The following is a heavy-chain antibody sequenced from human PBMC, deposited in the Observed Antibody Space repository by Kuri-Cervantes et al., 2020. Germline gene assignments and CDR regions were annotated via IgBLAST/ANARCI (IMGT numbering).Heavy chain of an antibody. CDR2: IKQDGSEK. V-gene: IGHV3-7*01. J-gene: IGHJ6*02. D-gene: IGHD3-3*01. CDR1: GFTFSSYW. Sequence: LSLTCAASGFTFSSYWMSWVRQAPGKGLEWVANIKQDGSEKYYVDSVKGRCTISRGNAKNSLYLQMNSLRDEDTAVYYCARAASDYDFWTATYYYYGMDVWGQGTTVTVSS. CDR3: ARAASDYDFWTATYYYYGMDV.